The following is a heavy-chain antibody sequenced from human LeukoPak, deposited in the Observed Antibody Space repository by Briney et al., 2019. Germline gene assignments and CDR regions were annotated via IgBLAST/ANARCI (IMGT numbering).Heavy chain of an antibody. J-gene: IGHJ3*02. CDR3: ARVLGWLPISITTGGAFDI. D-gene: IGHD5-12*01. CDR1: GGTFISYA. V-gene: IGHV1-69*13. CDR2: IIPIFGTA. Sequence: SVKVSCKASGGTFISYAISWVRQAPGQGLEWMGGIIPIFGTANYAQKFQGRVTITADESTSTAYMELSSLRSEDTAVYYCARVLGWLPISITTGGAFDIWGQGTVVTVSS.